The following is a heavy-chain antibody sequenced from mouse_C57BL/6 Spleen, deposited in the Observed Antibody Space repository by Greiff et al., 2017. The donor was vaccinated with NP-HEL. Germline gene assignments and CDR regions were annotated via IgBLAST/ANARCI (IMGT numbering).Heavy chain of an antibody. CDR2: INPYNGDT. J-gene: IGHJ2*01. V-gene: IGHV1-20*01. CDR1: GYSFTGYF. Sequence: DVKLQESGPELVKPGDSVKISCKASGYSFTGYFMNWVMQSHGKSLEWIGRINPYNGDTFYNQKFKGKASLTVDKSSSTAHMELRSLTSEDSAVYYCARGVFDYWGQGTTLTVSS. CDR3: ARGVFDY.